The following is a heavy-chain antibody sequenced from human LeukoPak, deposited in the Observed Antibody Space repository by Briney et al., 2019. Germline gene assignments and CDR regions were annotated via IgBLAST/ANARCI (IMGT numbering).Heavy chain of an antibody. CDR2: IYHSGST. CDR3: ARVRWELFLFDY. Sequence: SETLSLTCTVSGYSISSGYYWGWIRQPPGKGLEWIGSIYHSGSTYYNPSLKSRVTISVDTSKNQFSLKLSSVTAADTAVYYCARVRWELFLFDYWGQGTLVTVSS. CDR1: GYSISSGYY. V-gene: IGHV4-38-2*02. D-gene: IGHD1-26*01. J-gene: IGHJ4*02.